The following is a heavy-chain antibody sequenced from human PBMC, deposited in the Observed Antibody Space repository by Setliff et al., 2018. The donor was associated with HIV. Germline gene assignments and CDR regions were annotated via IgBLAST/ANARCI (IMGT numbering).Heavy chain of an antibody. D-gene: IGHD1-26*01. J-gene: IGHJ3*02. CDR2: ISSSSSYI. CDR3: TTLVGANPWHDAFDI. Sequence: GGSLRLSCAASGFTFSSYSMNWVRQAPGKGLEWVSSISSSSSYIYYVDSVEGRFTISRDNADNSLYLQMNSLRAEDTAVYYCTTLVGANPWHDAFDIWGQGTMVTV. V-gene: IGHV3-21*04. CDR1: GFTFSSYS.